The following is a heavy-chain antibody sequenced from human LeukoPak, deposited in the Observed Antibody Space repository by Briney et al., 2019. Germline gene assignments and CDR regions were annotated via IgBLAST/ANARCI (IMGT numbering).Heavy chain of an antibody. CDR1: GGSMRSYY. CDR3: ATTWAASGAQYFQH. D-gene: IGHD2-15*01. J-gene: IGHJ1*01. CDR2: IYYSGST. Sequence: SETLSLTCTVSGGSMRSYYWSLIRQPPGKGLEWIGYIYYSGSTNYNPSLKSRVSISVDTSKNQFSLNLRSVTAADTAVYYCATTWAASGAQYFQHWGQGTLVTVSS. V-gene: IGHV4-59*01.